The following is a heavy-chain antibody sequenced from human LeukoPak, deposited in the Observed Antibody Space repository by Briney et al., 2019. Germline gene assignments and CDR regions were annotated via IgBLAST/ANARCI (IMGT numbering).Heavy chain of an antibody. V-gene: IGHV3-30*18. CDR3: AKGTRGVIIPNFDY. D-gene: IGHD3-10*01. CDR2: ISYDGSSK. CDR1: GFTFSSYG. J-gene: IGHJ4*02. Sequence: PGRSLRLSCAASGFTFSSYGMHWVRQAPGKGLEWVAVISYDGSSKYYADSVKGRFTISRDNSKNTLYLQMNSLRAEDTAVYYCAKGTRGVIIPNFDYWGQGTLVTVSS.